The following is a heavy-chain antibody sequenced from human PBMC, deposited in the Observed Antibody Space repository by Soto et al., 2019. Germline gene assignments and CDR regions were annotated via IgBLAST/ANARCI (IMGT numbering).Heavy chain of an antibody. D-gene: IGHD3-16*02. V-gene: IGHV3-30*18. CDR3: AKDLLRYDYVWGSYRYAPITGMDV. CDR2: LSYDGSNK. J-gene: IGHJ6*02. CDR1: GFTFSSYG. Sequence: GGSLRLSCAASGFTFSSYGMHWVRQAPGKGLEWVAVLSYDGSNKYYADSVKGRFTISRDNSKNTLYLQMNSLRAEDTAVYYCAKDLLRYDYVWGSYRYAPITGMDVWGQGTTVTV.